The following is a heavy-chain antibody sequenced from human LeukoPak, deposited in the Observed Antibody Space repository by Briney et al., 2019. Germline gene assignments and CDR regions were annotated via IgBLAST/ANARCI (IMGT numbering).Heavy chain of an antibody. Sequence: GGSLRFSCAASGFTFSSYDMHWVRQAPGKGLEWVSAIGTAGDTYYAASVKGRFTISRENGKTSLYLQMNNLRAGDTAVYYCARSLGILGMDVWGQGTTVTVSS. CDR2: IGTAGDT. CDR1: GFTFSSYD. CDR3: ARSLGILGMDV. D-gene: IGHD7-27*01. J-gene: IGHJ6*02. V-gene: IGHV3-13*01.